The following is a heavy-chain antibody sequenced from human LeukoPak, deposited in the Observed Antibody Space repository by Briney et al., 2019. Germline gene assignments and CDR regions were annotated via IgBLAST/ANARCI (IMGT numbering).Heavy chain of an antibody. CDR1: GYTFISYY. D-gene: IGHD2-2*01. CDR3: ARKCTSTSCYGPFDY. V-gene: IGHV1-46*01. CDR2: INPSGLST. Sequence: ASVKVSCKASGYTFISYYMHWVRQAPGQGLEWMGIINPSGLSTSYAQKFQGRVTMTRDTSTSTVYMELSSLRSEDTAAYYCARKCTSTSCYGPFDYWGQGTLVTVSS. J-gene: IGHJ4*02.